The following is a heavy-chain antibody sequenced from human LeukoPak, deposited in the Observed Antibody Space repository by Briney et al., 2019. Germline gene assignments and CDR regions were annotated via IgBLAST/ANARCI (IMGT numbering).Heavy chain of an antibody. CDR3: ARVAVTIFGVVDGMDV. D-gene: IGHD3-3*01. Sequence: SGTLSLTCAVSGGSIKSNNWWSWVRQPPGKGLEWIGEIYHSGSTNYNPSLKSRVTISVDTSKNQFSLKLSSVTAADTAVYYCARVAVTIFGVVDGMDVWGQGTTVTVSS. J-gene: IGHJ6*02. CDR2: IYHSGST. CDR1: GGSIKSNNW. V-gene: IGHV4-4*02.